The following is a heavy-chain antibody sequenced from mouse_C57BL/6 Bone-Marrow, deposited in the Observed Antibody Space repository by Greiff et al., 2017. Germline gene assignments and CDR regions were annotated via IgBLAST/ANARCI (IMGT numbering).Heavy chain of an antibody. CDR3: SRDYDGSSYWYFDV. CDR1: GYTFTSYW. V-gene: IGHV1-52*01. Sequence: QVQLQQPGAELVRPGSSVKLSCKASGYTFTSYWMHWVKQRPIQGLEWIGNIDPSDSETHYNQKFKGQATLTVDKSSSTAYMQLSSLTSEDDAVYYCSRDYDGSSYWYFDVWGTGTTVTVSS. D-gene: IGHD1-1*01. J-gene: IGHJ1*03. CDR2: IDPSDSET.